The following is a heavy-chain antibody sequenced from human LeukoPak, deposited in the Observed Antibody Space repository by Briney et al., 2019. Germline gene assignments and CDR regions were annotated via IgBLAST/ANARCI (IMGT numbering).Heavy chain of an antibody. CDR2: ISSNGGST. CDR1: GFTFSSYA. V-gene: IGHV3-64*01. D-gene: IGHD6-6*01. CDR3: ARCGLEYSKSFRSPYFYHGMDV. J-gene: IGHJ6*02. Sequence: GGSLRLSCAASGFTFSSYAMHWVRQAPGKGLEYVSAISSNGGSTYYANSVKGRFTISRDNSKNTLYLQMGSLRAEDMAVYYCARCGLEYSKSFRSPYFYHGMDVWGQGTTVTVSS.